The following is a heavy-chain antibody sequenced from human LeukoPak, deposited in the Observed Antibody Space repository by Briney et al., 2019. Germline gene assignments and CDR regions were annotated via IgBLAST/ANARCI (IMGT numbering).Heavy chain of an antibody. D-gene: IGHD5-18*01. CDR2: INWNGGNI. J-gene: IGHJ2*01. V-gene: IGHV3-20*04. CDR1: GFTFDDYG. CDR3: AKCSGHSYGPNFHF. Sequence: RAGGSLRLSCAASGFTFDDYGMNWVRQAPGKGLEWVSGINWNGGNIGNADHVTGRFIISQANSNNTFYLQMPRRRADDTAVYYCAKCSGHSYGPNFHFWG.